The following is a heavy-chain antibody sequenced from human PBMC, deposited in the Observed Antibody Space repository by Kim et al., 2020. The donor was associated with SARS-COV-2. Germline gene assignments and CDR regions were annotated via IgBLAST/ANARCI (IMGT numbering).Heavy chain of an antibody. J-gene: IGHJ5*02. Sequence: ASVKVSCKASGYTFTSYAMNWVRQAPGQGLEWMGWINTNTGNPTYAQGFTGRFVFSLDTSVSTAYLQISSLKAEDTAVYYCARDTPGIAAAGKGEGWFDPWGQGTLVTVSS. D-gene: IGHD6-13*01. V-gene: IGHV7-4-1*02. CDR3: ARDTPGIAAAGKGEGWFDP. CDR2: INTNTGNP. CDR1: GYTFTSYA.